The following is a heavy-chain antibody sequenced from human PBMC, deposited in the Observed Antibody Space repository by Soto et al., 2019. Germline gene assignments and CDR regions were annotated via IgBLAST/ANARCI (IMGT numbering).Heavy chain of an antibody. Sequence: PGESLKISCKGSGYSFTSYWIGWVRQMPGKGLEWMGIIYPGDSDTRYSPSFQGQVTISADKSISTAYLQWSSLKASDTAMYYCARGIGGYCSSTSCYITNWFDPWGQGTLVTVS. CDR1: GYSFTSYW. J-gene: IGHJ5*02. CDR2: IYPGDSDT. V-gene: IGHV5-51*01. D-gene: IGHD2-2*02. CDR3: ARGIGGYCSSTSCYITNWFDP.